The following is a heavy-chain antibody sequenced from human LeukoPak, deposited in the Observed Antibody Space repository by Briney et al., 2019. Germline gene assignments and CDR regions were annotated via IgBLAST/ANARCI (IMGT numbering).Heavy chain of an antibody. Sequence: GGSLRLSCAASGFTFRNYGMHWVRQAPGKGLEWVSIISYDGNNKYYADSVKGQFTISRDNSQSTLYLQMNGLRTEDTAIYFCATLRFGSGSYYADYWGQGTQVTVSS. D-gene: IGHD3-10*01. V-gene: IGHV3-30*03. CDR2: ISYDGNNK. J-gene: IGHJ4*02. CDR3: ATLRFGSGSYYADY. CDR1: GFTFRNYG.